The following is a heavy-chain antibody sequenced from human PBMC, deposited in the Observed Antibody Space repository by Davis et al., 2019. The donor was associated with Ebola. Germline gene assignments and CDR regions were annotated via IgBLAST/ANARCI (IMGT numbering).Heavy chain of an antibody. J-gene: IGHJ3*02. D-gene: IGHD2-8*02. CDR3: ASLRRTITGMDDAFDI. CDR2: IYPADSDT. V-gene: IGHV5-51*01. CDR1: GYSFRGYW. Sequence: KVSCKASGYSFRGYWIAWVRQMPGKGLAWMGIIYPADSDTRYSPAFQGQFSISVDKSTRTAYLQWSSLKASDTAMYYCASLRRTITGMDDAFDIWGQGTMVTVSS.